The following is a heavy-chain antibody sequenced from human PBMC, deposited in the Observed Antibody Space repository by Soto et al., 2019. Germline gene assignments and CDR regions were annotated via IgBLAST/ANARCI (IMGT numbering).Heavy chain of an antibody. J-gene: IGHJ6*02. D-gene: IGHD2-2*01. CDR3: AKDRGGPLTCSSTSCYYYYGMDV. CDR1: GFTFSSYG. V-gene: IGHV3-30*18. CDR2: ISYDGSNK. Sequence: GGSLRLSCAASGFTFSSYGMHWVRQAPGKGLEWVAVISYDGSNKYYADSVKGRFTISRDNSKNTLYLQMNSLRAEDTAVYYCAKDRGGPLTCSSTSCYYYYGMDVWGQGTTVTVSS.